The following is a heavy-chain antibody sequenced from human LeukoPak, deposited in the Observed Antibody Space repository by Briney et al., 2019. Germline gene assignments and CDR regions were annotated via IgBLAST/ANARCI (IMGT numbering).Heavy chain of an antibody. CDR1: GFTFSSYW. V-gene: IGHV3-74*01. D-gene: IGHD7-27*01. Sequence: QPGGSLRLSCAASGFTFSSYWMHWVRQSPGKGLVWVSGINSDGSSTSYAVSVKGRFTISRDNAKNTLYLQVNSLRADDTAVYYCARHLGTYSDHWGQGTLVTVSS. CDR3: ARHLGTYSDH. J-gene: IGHJ4*02. CDR2: INSDGSST.